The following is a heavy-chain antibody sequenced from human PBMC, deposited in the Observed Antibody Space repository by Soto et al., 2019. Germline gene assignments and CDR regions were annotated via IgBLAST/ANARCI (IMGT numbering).Heavy chain of an antibody. CDR2: MKKDGSEK. CDR1: GFSFSDYW. Sequence: LRLSCAASGFSFSDYWMSWVRQAPGKGLEWVAHMKKDGSEKYYVDSVKGRFSVSRDNSKNSLYLQMDSLRAEDTAVYYCAKLGSGYYTGLYFDYWGQGTLVTVSS. J-gene: IGHJ4*02. V-gene: IGHV3-7*03. CDR3: AKLGSGYYTGLYFDY. D-gene: IGHD3-3*01.